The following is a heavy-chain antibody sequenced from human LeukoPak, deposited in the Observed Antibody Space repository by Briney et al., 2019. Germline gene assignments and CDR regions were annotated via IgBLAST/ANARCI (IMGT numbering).Heavy chain of an antibody. D-gene: IGHD2-2*01. CDR1: GFTFSSYA. J-gene: IGHJ6*03. Sequence: GGSLRLSCAASGFTFSSYAMSWVRQAPGKGLEWVSAISGSGGSTYYADSVKGRFTISRDNSKNTLYLQMNSLRAEDTAVYYCAKDQVGYCSSTSCPWYMDVWGKGTAVTVS. CDR2: ISGSGGST. CDR3: AKDQVGYCSSTSCPWYMDV. V-gene: IGHV3-23*01.